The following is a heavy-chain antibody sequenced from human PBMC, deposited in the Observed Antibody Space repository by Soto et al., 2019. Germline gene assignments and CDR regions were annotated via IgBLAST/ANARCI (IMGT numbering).Heavy chain of an antibody. CDR3: AKDRSVDTAMVYYYYYYGMDV. CDR1: EFTFSSYA. D-gene: IGHD5-18*01. V-gene: IGHV3-23*01. Sequence: GGSLRLSCAASEFTFSSYAMSWVRQAPGKGLEWVSAISGSGGSTYYADSVKGRFTISRDSSKNTLYLQMNSLRAENTAVYYCAKDRSVDTAMVYYYYYYGMDVWGQGTTVTVSS. J-gene: IGHJ6*02. CDR2: ISGSGGST.